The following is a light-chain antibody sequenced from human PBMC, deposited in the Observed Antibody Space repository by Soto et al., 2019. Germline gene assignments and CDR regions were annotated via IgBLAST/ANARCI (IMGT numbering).Light chain of an antibody. CDR2: ANS. V-gene: IGLV1-40*01. Sequence: QSVLTQPPSVSGAPGQWVTISCTGSSFNIGANYDVHWYQHLPGTGPKLLIYANSFRPSGVPDRVSASKSGSSASLAITGLQAEDEADYYCQSYDARLSAYVFGTGTKLTVL. CDR1: SFNIGANYD. CDR3: QSYDARLSAYV. J-gene: IGLJ1*01.